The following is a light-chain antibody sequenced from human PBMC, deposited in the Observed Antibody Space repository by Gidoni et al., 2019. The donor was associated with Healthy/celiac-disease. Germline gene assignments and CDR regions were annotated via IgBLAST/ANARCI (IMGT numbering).Light chain of an antibody. CDR2: DAS. Sequence: EIVLTQSPATLSLSPGERATLSCRASQSVSSYLAWYQQKPGHAPRLLIYDASTRATGIPARFSGSGSGTDFTLTISSLEPEDFAVYYCQQRSNWPWTFGQGTKVEIK. CDR3: QQRSNWPWT. CDR1: QSVSSY. J-gene: IGKJ1*01. V-gene: IGKV3-11*01.